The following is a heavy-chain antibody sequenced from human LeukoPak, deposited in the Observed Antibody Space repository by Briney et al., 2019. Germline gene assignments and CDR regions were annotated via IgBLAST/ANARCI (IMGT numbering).Heavy chain of an antibody. J-gene: IGHJ4*02. D-gene: IGHD1-26*01. CDR3: ARSMYSAKSPAFDY. Sequence: PGGSLRLSCAASGFTVSSNYVSWVRQAPGKGLEWVSVIYSGESTHYADSAKGRFTISRDNSKNTLYLQMNSLRAEDTAVYYCARSMYSAKSPAFDYWGQGTLVTVSS. CDR2: IYSGEST. CDR1: GFTVSSNY. V-gene: IGHV3-66*01.